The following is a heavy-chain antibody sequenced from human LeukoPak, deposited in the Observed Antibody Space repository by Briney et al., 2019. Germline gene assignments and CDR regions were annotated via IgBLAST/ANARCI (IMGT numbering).Heavy chain of an antibody. CDR3: ARAPSGENYFPWYFDL. J-gene: IGHJ2*01. CDR1: GFTFSSYG. CDR2: ITRQSTYI. Sequence: GRSLRLSCAASGFTFSSYGMHWVRQAPGKGLEWGSSITRQSTYIYYADSMKGRFTISRDGAKNSLYLQMNSLRADDTAVYYCARAPSGENYFPWYFDLWGRGTLVTVSS. V-gene: IGHV3-21*01. D-gene: IGHD2/OR15-2a*01.